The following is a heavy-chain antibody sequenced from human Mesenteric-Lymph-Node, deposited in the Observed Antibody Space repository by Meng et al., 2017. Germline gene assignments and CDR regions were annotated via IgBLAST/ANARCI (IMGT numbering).Heavy chain of an antibody. V-gene: IGHV4-31*03. J-gene: IGHJ4*02. CDR2: IYYSGST. CDR1: GGSVSSGGYY. CDR3: ARGGYYSFDY. D-gene: IGHD5-18*01. Sequence: QVQLPESGPGLVKPSQTLSLTCTVSGGSVSSGGYYWTWIRQHPGKGLEWFGHIYYSGSTFYNPSLKSRVTISVDKSKNQFSLKLTSVTAADTAVYYCARGGYYSFDYWGQGTLVTVSS.